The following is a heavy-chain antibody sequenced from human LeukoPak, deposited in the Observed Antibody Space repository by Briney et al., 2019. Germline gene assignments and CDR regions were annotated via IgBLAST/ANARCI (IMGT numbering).Heavy chain of an antibody. J-gene: IGHJ4*02. CDR1: GFTFSSYW. Sequence: GGSLRLSCAASGFTFSSYWMHWVRQGPGKGLMWVSRINSDGSITNYADSVKGRFTISRDNAKNTLYLQMNTLRAEDTAVYYCTRDPRLADYWGQGTQVTVSS. CDR3: TRDPRLADY. D-gene: IGHD3-22*01. V-gene: IGHV3-74*01. CDR2: INSDGSIT.